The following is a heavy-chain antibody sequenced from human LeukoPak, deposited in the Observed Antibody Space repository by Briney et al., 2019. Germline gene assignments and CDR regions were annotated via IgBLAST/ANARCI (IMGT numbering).Heavy chain of an antibody. D-gene: IGHD3-10*01. CDR2: ISWNGGGS. CDR1: GFTFDDYG. CDR3: ARDPCSMVRGVICFGAFDI. Sequence: GGSLRLSCAASGFTFDDYGMSWVRQPPGKGLEWVSGISWNGGGSGYADSVKGRFTISRDSAKSSLYLQMNSLRAEDTAVYYCARDPCSMVRGVICFGAFDIWGQGTMVTVSS. V-gene: IGHV3-20*04. J-gene: IGHJ3*02.